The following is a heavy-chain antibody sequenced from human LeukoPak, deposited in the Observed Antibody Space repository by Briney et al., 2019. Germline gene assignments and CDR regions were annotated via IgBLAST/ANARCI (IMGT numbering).Heavy chain of an antibody. Sequence: QPGGSLRLSCAVSGFTFSSYEMNWVRQAPGKGLEWVSYISSSGSTIYYADSVKGRFTISRDNAKNSLYLQMNSLRAEDTAVYYCAREDMGYCSGGSCYRAWFDPWGQGTLVTVSS. CDR3: AREDMGYCSGGSCYRAWFDP. D-gene: IGHD2-15*01. V-gene: IGHV3-48*03. CDR2: ISSSGSTI. CDR1: GFTFSSYE. J-gene: IGHJ5*02.